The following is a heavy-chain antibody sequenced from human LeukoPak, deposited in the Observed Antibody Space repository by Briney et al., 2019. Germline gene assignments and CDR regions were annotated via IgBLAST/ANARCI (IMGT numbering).Heavy chain of an antibody. CDR3: ARDHGTVPYFDY. J-gene: IGHJ4*02. CDR1: GFAFSSYD. Sequence: GGSLRLSCAASGFAFSSYDMHWVRQATGKGLEWVSAIGTAGDTYYADSVKGRFTISRDNSKNTLYLQMNSLRAEDTAVYYCARDHGTVPYFDYWGQGTLVTVSS. D-gene: IGHD4-17*01. CDR2: IGTAGDT. V-gene: IGHV3-13*04.